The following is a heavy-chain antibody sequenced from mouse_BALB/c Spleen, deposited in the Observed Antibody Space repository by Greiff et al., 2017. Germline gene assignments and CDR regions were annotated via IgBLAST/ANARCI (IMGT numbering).Heavy chain of an antibody. CDR3: ARHYRYDGSSYDAMDY. J-gene: IGHJ4*01. D-gene: IGHD1-1*01. Sequence: EVKLMESGPDLVKPSQSLSLTCTVTGYSITSGYSWHWIRQFPGNKLEWMGYIHYSGSTNYNPSLKSRISITRDTSKNQFFLQLNSVTTEDTATYYCARHYRYDGSSYDAMDYWGQGTSVTVSS. V-gene: IGHV3-1*02. CDR1: GYSITSGYS. CDR2: IHYSGST.